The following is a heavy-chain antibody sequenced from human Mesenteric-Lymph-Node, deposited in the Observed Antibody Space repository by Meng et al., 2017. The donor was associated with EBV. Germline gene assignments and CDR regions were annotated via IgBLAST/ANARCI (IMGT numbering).Heavy chain of an antibody. D-gene: IGHD3-9*01. CDR2: IYWDDDK. CDR3: ARSNYDILTTFGSYWFDP. Sequence: QITLRESGPPLVKPTQTPTLTCPFSGFSLSTNGVGVGWIRQPPGKALEWLALIYWDDDKRYSPSLKSRLTITKDTSKNQVVLTMTNMDLVDTATYYCARSNYDILTTFGSYWFDPWGQGTLVTVSS. J-gene: IGHJ5*02. CDR1: GFSLSTNGVG. V-gene: IGHV2-5*02.